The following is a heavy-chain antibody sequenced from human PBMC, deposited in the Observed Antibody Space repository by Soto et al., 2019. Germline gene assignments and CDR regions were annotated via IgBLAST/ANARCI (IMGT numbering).Heavy chain of an antibody. Sequence: ASVKVSCKASRYTFTNFYIHWLRQAPGQGLEWMGIINPSGGSTTYPQKFQGRVTMTRDTSTSTVHMELITLRSEDTAVYYCARSQVGRTLDVWGPGTTVTVSS. CDR3: ARSQVGRTLDV. V-gene: IGHV1-46*01. CDR2: INPSGGST. CDR1: RYTFTNFY. J-gene: IGHJ6*02. D-gene: IGHD1-26*01.